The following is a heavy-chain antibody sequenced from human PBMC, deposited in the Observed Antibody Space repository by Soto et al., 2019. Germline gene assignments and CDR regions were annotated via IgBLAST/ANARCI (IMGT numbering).Heavy chain of an antibody. Sequence: EVQLLESGGGLVQPGGSLRLSCAASGFTFSNYAMSWVRQAPGKGLEWVSAISGSGGSTYYADSVKGRFTISRDNSKNTLYLQMNSLRAEDTAVYYCAKDNEYYYDSSGSCFDYWGQGTLVTVSS. J-gene: IGHJ4*02. CDR1: GFTFSNYA. D-gene: IGHD3-22*01. V-gene: IGHV3-23*01. CDR3: AKDNEYYYDSSGSCFDY. CDR2: ISGSGGST.